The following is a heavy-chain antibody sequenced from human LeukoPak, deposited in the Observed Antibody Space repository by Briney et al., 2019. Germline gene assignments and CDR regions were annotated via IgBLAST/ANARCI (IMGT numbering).Heavy chain of an antibody. D-gene: IGHD3-3*01. Sequence: GRSLRLSCGGSGFTFSSYAMHWVRQAPGKGLEWVAVISYDGSNKYYADSVKGRFTISRDNSKNTLYLQMNSLRAEDTAVYYCARDRRGLYDFWSGYHGMDVWGQGTTVTVSS. CDR2: ISYDGSNK. V-gene: IGHV3-30-3*01. J-gene: IGHJ6*02. CDR1: GFTFSSYA. CDR3: ARDRRGLYDFWSGYHGMDV.